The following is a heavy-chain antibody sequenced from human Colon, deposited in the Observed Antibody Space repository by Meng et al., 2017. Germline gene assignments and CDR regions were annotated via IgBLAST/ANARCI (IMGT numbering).Heavy chain of an antibody. CDR1: GLSSGTTGDY. CDR3: ARADCTAGICYQFDN. V-gene: IGHV4-31*03. Sequence: QARLRESGPGLGTPSQTLSLTRNVSGLSSGTTGDYWTWIRQRPGKGLAWIGKIFYTGTAHYNPSLKTRAAMSVDRSKNQFSLKLSSVTAADTAVYYCARADCTAGICYQFDNWGQGTLVTVSS. D-gene: IGHD2-8*02. J-gene: IGHJ4*02. CDR2: IFYTGTA.